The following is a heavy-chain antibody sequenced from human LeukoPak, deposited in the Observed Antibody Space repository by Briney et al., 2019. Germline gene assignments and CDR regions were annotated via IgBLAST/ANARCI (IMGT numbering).Heavy chain of an antibody. V-gene: IGHV6-1*01. CDR2: TYYRSKWYN. CDR3: ARDPGDKGYSSPRGYFDY. J-gene: IGHJ4*02. D-gene: IGHD6-19*01. CDR1: GGSISSGG. Sequence: SQTLSLTCTVSGGSISSGGYYWNWIRQSPSRGLEWLGRTYYRSKWYNDYAVSVKSRITINPDTSKNQFSLQLNSVTPEDTAVYYCARDPGDKGYSSPRGYFDYWGQGTLVTVSS.